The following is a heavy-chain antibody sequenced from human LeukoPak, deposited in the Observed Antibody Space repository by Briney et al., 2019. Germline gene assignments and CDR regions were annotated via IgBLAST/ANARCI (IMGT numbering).Heavy chain of an antibody. V-gene: IGHV3-7*01. Sequence: GGSLRLSCAASGFTFSSYWMSWVRQAPGKGLEWVANIKQDGSEKYYVDSVKGRFTISRDNAKNSLYLQMNSLRAEDTGVYYCARDNLYYYGSGSFLDYWGQGTLVTVSS. CDR2: IKQDGSEK. D-gene: IGHD3-10*01. CDR1: GFTFSSYW. J-gene: IGHJ4*02. CDR3: ARDNLYYYGSGSFLDY.